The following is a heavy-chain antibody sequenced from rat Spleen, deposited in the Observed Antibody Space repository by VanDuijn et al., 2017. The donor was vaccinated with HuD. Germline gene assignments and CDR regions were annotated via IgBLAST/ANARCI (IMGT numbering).Heavy chain of an antibody. J-gene: IGHJ2*01. D-gene: IGHD4-4*01. CDR2: INKDSSII. Sequence: EVQLVESGGGLVQPGRSLKLSCEASGFTFSRYWMYWVRQAPGKGLEWIGEINKDSSIIKFSPSLKDQFTISRDNARDTLYLQKSKLGAEDTAIYYCAREELGVRNWGQGVMVTVSS. CDR1: GFTFSRYW. CDR3: AREELGVRN. V-gene: IGHV4-2*01.